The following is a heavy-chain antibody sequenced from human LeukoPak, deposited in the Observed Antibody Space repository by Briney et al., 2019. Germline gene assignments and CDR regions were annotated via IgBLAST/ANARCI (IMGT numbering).Heavy chain of an antibody. J-gene: IGHJ4*02. CDR2: ISGSGGST. CDR1: GFTVSAHY. Sequence: GGSLRLSCAVSGFTVSAHYMSWVRQAPGKGLEWVSAISGSGGSTYYADSVKGRFTISRDNSKNTLYLQMNSLRAEDTAVYYCAKDRAIFGVGAYYFDYWGQGTLVTVSS. D-gene: IGHD3-3*01. V-gene: IGHV3-23*01. CDR3: AKDRAIFGVGAYYFDY.